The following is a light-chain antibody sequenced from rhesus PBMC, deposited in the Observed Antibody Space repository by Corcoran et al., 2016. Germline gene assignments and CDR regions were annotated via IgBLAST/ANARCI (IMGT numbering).Light chain of an antibody. Sequence: DIQMTQSPSSLSASVGDKVTITCQASQGLSSWLAWYQQKPGKAPNLLISKASRLQSGVPSRFSGSGSETDVTIPVSSLQPEDFATYSFLQYTSRPFTFGPGTKLDI. CDR2: KAS. CDR1: QGLSSW. CDR3: LQYTSRPFT. J-gene: IGKJ3*01. V-gene: IGKV1-21*01.